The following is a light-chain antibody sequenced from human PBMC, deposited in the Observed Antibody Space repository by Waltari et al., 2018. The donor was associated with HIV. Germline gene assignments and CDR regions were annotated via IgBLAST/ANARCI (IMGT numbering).Light chain of an antibody. CDR2: DNT. J-gene: IGLJ2*01. CDR3: GTWDSSLSAWV. Sequence: QSVLTQPPSVSAAPGQKVTISCSGSSSNIGNNFVSWFQQLPGTAPKLLIYDNTMRPSGIPDRFSGSKSGTSATLGITGLQSGDEADYYCGTWDSSLSAWVFGGGTKLTVL. CDR1: SSNIGNNF. V-gene: IGLV1-51*01.